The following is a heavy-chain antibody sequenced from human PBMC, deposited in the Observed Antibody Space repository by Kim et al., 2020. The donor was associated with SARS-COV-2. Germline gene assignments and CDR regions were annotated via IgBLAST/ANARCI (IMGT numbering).Heavy chain of an antibody. CDR3: ARDNHFWSGYFPDY. D-gene: IGHD3-3*02. CDR1: GFTFSSYA. CDR2: ISYDGSNK. V-gene: IGHV3-30-3*01. Sequence: GGSLRLSCAASGFTFSSYAMHWVRQAPGKGLEWVAVISYDGSNKYYADSVKGRFTISRDNSKNTLYLQMNSLRAEDTAVYYCARDNHFWSGYFPDYWGQGTLVTVSS. J-gene: IGHJ4*02.